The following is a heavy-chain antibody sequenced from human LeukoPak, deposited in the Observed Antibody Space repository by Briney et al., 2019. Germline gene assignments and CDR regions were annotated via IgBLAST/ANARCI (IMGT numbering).Heavy chain of an antibody. CDR1: GGSISSYY. D-gene: IGHD3-3*01. Sequence: PSETLSLTCTVSGGSISSYYWSWIRQPPGKGLEWIGYIYYSGSTNYNPSLKSRVTISVDTSKNQFSLKLSSVTAADTAVYYCARLDFWSGHKFDPWGQGTLVTVSS. V-gene: IGHV4-59*01. J-gene: IGHJ5*02. CDR2: IYYSGST. CDR3: ARLDFWSGHKFDP.